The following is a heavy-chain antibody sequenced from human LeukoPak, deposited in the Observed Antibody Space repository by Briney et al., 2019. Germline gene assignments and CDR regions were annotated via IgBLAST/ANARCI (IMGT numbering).Heavy chain of an antibody. J-gene: IGHJ3*01. V-gene: IGHV3-48*04. D-gene: IGHD3-22*01. Sequence: GGSLRLSCAASGFTLSNYKMNWVRQAPGQGLEWISYINRKSDSIYYAESVKGRFTVSRDNAENYLYLQMNSLRADDTAVYHCWIDNYDGAVPVWGRGTVVTVTS. CDR3: WIDNYDGAVPV. CDR1: GFTLSNYK. CDR2: INRKSDSI.